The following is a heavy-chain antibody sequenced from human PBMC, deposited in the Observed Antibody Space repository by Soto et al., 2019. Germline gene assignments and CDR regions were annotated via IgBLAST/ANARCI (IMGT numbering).Heavy chain of an antibody. CDR2: ISAYNGNT. Sequence: QVQLVQSGAEVKKPGASVKVSCKASGYTFTSYGISWVRQAPGQGLEWMGWISAYNGNTNYAQKLRGRVTMTTDTATSTAYKELRSLRSDDTAVYYCARVARSSYFDYWGQGTLVTVSS. CDR3: ARVARSSYFDY. D-gene: IGHD3-10*01. CDR1: GYTFTSYG. V-gene: IGHV1-18*01. J-gene: IGHJ4*02.